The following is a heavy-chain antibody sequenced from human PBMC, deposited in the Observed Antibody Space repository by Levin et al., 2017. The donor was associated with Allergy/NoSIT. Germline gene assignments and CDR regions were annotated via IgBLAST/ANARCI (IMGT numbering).Heavy chain of an antibody. CDR1: GFTFTTSS. Sequence: LSLTCAASGFTFTTSSMTWVRQAPGKGLEWVANMKEDGSEANYVDSVKGRFTISRDNAKKSLYLQMNSLRAEDTAVYYCVRMGAMDVWGQGTTVTVSS. CDR2: MKEDGSEA. CDR3: VRMGAMDV. D-gene: IGHD5-24*01. J-gene: IGHJ6*02. V-gene: IGHV3-7*01.